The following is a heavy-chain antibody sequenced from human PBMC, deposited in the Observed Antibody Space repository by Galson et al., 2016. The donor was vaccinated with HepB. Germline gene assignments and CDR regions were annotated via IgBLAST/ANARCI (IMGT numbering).Heavy chain of an antibody. D-gene: IGHD4-23*01. J-gene: IGHJ4*02. CDR3: ARKGFSGGYFDY. CDR1: GSTFSTYW. Sequence: SLRLSCAASGSTFSTYWMIWVRQAPGKGLEWLANIKPDGSEKYYVDSVKGRFTISRDNAKNSLYLQMNSLRAEDTAVYYCARKGFSGGYFDYWGQGTLVTVSS. CDR2: IKPDGSEK. V-gene: IGHV3-7*01.